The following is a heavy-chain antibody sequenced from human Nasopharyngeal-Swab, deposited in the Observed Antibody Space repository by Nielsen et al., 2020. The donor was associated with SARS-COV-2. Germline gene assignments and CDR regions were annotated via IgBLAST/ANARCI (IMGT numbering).Heavy chain of an antibody. D-gene: IGHD6-19*01. V-gene: IGHV4-34*01. J-gene: IGHJ6*03. CDR3: ARAETSIAVAGMGLLLYYYYYMDV. Sequence: SETLSLTCAVSGGSISSGGYYWSWIRQPPGKGLEWIGEINHSGSTNYNPSLKSRVTISVDTSKNQFSLKLSSVTAADTAVYYCARAETSIAVAGMGLLLYYYYYMDVWGKGTTVTVSS. CDR1: GGSISSGGYY. CDR2: INHSGST.